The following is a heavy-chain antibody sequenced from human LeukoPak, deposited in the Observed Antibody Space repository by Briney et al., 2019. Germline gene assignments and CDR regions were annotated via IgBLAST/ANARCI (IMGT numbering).Heavy chain of an antibody. J-gene: IGHJ4*02. CDR3: AKVAHNYCSGGSCYSGLFDY. Sequence: GRSLRLSCAASGFTFSSYGMHWVRQAPGRGLEWVAVISYDGSNKYYADSVKGRFTISRDNSKNTLYLQMNSLRAEDTAVYYCAKVAHNYCSGGSCYSGLFDYWGQGTLVTVSS. CDR1: GFTFSSYG. CDR2: ISYDGSNK. V-gene: IGHV3-30*18. D-gene: IGHD2-15*01.